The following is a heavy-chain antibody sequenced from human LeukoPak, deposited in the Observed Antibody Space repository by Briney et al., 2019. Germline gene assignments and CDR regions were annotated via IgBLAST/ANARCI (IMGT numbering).Heavy chain of an antibody. V-gene: IGHV3-7*04. Sequence: PGGSLRLSCEASVFTFSAYWMSWVRQAQGKGLEWVANIKPDGIKTYYVDSVKGRFTISRDDAKNSLYLQMSGLRVEDTAVYYCARGYGAYGLFGDWGQGTLVTVSS. CDR3: ARGYGAYGLFGD. D-gene: IGHD4-17*01. CDR2: IKPDGIKT. CDR1: VFTFSAYW. J-gene: IGHJ4*01.